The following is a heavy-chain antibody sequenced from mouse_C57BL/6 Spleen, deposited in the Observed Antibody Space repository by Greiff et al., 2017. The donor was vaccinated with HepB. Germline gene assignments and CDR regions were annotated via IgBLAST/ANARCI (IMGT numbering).Heavy chain of an antibody. CDR2: ISGGGGNT. J-gene: IGHJ3*01. V-gene: IGHV5-9*01. CDR1: GFTFSSYT. Sequence: EVMLVESGGGLVKPGGSLKLSCAASGFTFSSYTMSWVRQTPEKRLEWVATISGGGGNTYYPDSVKGRFTISRDNAKNNLYLQMSSLRSEDTALYYCARHLSGDWFDYWGQGTLVTVSA. D-gene: IGHD1-1*01. CDR3: ARHLSGDWFDY.